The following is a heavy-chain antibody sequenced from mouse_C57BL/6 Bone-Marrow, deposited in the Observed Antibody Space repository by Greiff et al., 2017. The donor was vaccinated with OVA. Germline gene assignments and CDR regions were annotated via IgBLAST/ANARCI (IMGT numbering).Heavy chain of an antibody. CDR2: INPYNGGT. D-gene: IGHD1-1*01. CDR3: ARDYITTGDY. CDR1: GYTFTDYY. Sequence: VQLQQSGPVLVKPGASVKMSCKASGYTFTDYYMNWVKQSHGKSLEWIGVINPYNGGTSYNQRFKGKATLTVDNSSSTAYMELNSLTSEDSAVYYCARDYITTGDYWGQVTTLTVSS. V-gene: IGHV1-19*01. J-gene: IGHJ2*01.